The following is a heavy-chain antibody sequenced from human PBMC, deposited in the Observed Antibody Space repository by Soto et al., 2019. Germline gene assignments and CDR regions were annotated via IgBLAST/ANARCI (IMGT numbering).Heavy chain of an antibody. J-gene: IGHJ3*02. Sequence: QVQLQESGPGLVKPSETLYLTCTVSGGSISSYYWSWIRQPPGKGLEWIGYIYYSGSTNYNPSLKSRVTISVDTSKTQFPLKLSSVTAADTAVYYCARGKYNWNDEPDAFDIWGKGTMVTVSS. V-gene: IGHV4-59*01. CDR3: ARGKYNWNDEPDAFDI. CDR2: IYYSGST. D-gene: IGHD1-1*01. CDR1: GGSISSYY.